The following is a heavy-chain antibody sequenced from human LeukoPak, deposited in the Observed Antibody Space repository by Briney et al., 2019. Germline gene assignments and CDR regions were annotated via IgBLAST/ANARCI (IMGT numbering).Heavy chain of an antibody. CDR2: IYHSGST. Sequence: KPSETLSLTCAVSGGSISSSNWWSWVRQPPGKGLEWIGEIYHSGSTNYNPSLKSRVTISVDKSKNQFSLKLSSVTAADTAVYYCARGKYPDYYYGMDVWGKGTTVTASS. D-gene: IGHD2/OR15-2a*01. J-gene: IGHJ6*04. V-gene: IGHV4-4*02. CDR3: ARGKYPDYYYGMDV. CDR1: GGSISSSNW.